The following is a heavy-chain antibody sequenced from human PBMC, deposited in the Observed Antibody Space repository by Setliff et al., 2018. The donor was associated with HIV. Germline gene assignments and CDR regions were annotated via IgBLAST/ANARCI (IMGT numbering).Heavy chain of an antibody. CDR3: ARGLVEEIVVITQPRLKYAFDI. CDR1: GGSFSGYY. Sequence: PSETLSLTCAVYGGSFSGYYWTWIRQPPGKGLEWIGEINHSGSTNYNPSLKSRVTISVDTSKNQFSLKRSSVTAAETAVYYCARGLVEEIVVITQPRLKYAFDIWGQGTMVTVSS. V-gene: IGHV4-34*01. J-gene: IGHJ3*02. CDR2: INHSGST. D-gene: IGHD3-22*01.